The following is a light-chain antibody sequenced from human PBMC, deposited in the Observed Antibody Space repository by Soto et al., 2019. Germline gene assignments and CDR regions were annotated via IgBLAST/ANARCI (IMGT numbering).Light chain of an antibody. V-gene: IGKV3-20*01. J-gene: IGKJ3*01. CDR2: GGS. CDR1: QSVSIYY. Sequence: EIALTQSPGTLSLSPGERATLSCRASQSVSIYYLAWYQQKPGQAPRLLIYGGSSRDAGSPDRLSGSGSGTDFTLTISRLEPEDFAVYYCQQYGSSRTFGPGTKVDIK. CDR3: QQYGSSRT.